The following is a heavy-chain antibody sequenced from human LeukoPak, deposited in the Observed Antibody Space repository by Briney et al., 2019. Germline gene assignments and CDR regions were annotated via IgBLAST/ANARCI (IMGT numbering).Heavy chain of an antibody. CDR1: GGSIRRADYY. D-gene: IGHD6-19*01. CDR3: AGGTSNGWDYYFDS. CDR2: IYHSGST. J-gene: IGHJ4*02. Sequence: SETLSLTCTVSGGSIRRADYYWGWIRQSPGKGLEWVASIYHSGSTYYNPSLQSRVTKSVDPSKNQFSLRLTSVTAADTAVYFCAGGTSNGWDYYFDSWGQGTQVTVSS. V-gene: IGHV4-39*07.